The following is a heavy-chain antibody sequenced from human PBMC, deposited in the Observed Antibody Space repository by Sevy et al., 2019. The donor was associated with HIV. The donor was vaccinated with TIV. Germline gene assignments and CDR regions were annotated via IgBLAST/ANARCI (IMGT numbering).Heavy chain of an antibody. D-gene: IGHD2-8*01. CDR1: GFTFSKYS. V-gene: IGHV3-23*01. Sequence: GSLRLSCEASGFTFSKYSMSWVRQAPGKGLEWVSTFTFGCGRINYADSVKGRFTISRDDSKNTLYLQMNSLRAEDTAVYYCAREGCTKPHDYWGQGTLVTVSS. CDR3: AREGCTKPHDY. J-gene: IGHJ4*02. CDR2: FTFGCGRI.